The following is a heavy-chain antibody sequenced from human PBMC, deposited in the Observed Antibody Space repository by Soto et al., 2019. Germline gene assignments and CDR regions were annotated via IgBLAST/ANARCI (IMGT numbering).Heavy chain of an antibody. Sequence: QVQLVQSGAEVKQPGASVKVSCKPSGYTFSDLYIHWVRQAPGQGREWMGWVDPNSGGTKQTQKFQGRVTMTRDTPTGTVYMELYSLRSDDTSVYYCARDNYGHLDYLGQGTLVTVSS. CDR3: ARDNYGHLDY. CDR2: VDPNSGGT. CDR1: GYTFSDLY. D-gene: IGHD3-10*01. V-gene: IGHV1-2*02. J-gene: IGHJ4*02.